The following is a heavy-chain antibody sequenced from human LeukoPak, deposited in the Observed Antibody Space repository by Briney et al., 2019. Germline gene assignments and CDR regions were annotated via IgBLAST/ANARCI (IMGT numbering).Heavy chain of an antibody. J-gene: IGHJ4*02. D-gene: IGHD1-26*01. CDR2: IYSGGST. V-gene: IGHV3-66*01. Sequence: GGSLRLSCAASGFTVSSNYMSWVRQAPGKGLEWVSVIYSGGSTYYADSVKGRFTISRDNFKNTLYLQMNSLRAEDTAVYYCARDGPSGSYNDYWGQGTLVTVSS. CDR3: ARDGPSGSYNDY. CDR1: GFTVSSNY.